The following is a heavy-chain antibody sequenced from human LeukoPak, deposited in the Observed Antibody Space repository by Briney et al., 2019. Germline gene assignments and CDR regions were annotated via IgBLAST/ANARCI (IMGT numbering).Heavy chain of an antibody. CDR3: ARHASVDGNWPRPLDY. V-gene: IGHV4-39*01. CDR2: IYYSGST. D-gene: IGHD6-19*01. J-gene: IGHJ4*02. Sequence: SETLSLTCTVSAGSISSSPYYWRWLRQPPGQGLEWIGNIYYSGSTYYNPSLKTRVTISVDTSKNQFSLKLTSVTAADTAVYYCARHASVDGNWPRPLDYWGQGSLVTVSS. CDR1: AGSISSSPYY.